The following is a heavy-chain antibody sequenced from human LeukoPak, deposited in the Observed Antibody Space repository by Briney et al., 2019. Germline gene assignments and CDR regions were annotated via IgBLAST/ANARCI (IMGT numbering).Heavy chain of an antibody. Sequence: GGSLRLSCAASGFTFSSYAMSWVRQAPGKGLEWVSAISGSGGSTYYADSVKGRFTISRDNSKNTLYLQMNSLRAEDTAVYYCAKDPALIAYDFWSGYYTGAQGGLDYWGQGTLVTVSS. D-gene: IGHD3-3*01. CDR1: GFTFSSYA. CDR2: ISGSGGST. J-gene: IGHJ4*02. CDR3: AKDPALIAYDFWSGYYTGAQGGLDY. V-gene: IGHV3-23*01.